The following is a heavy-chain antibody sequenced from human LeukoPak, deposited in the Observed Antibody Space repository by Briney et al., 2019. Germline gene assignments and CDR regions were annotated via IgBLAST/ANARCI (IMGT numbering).Heavy chain of an antibody. V-gene: IGHV4-4*07. D-gene: IGHD3-22*01. CDR1: GGSISSYN. CDR2: IYTSGST. CDR3: ARGVYYDSSGYYYVIPMEGAFDI. Sequence: SETLSLTCTVSGGSISSYNWSWLRQPAGKGLEWIGRIYTSGSTNYNPSLNSRVTMSVDTSKNQFSLKLSSVTAADTAVYYCARGVYYDSSGYYYVIPMEGAFDIWGQGTMVTVSS. J-gene: IGHJ3*02.